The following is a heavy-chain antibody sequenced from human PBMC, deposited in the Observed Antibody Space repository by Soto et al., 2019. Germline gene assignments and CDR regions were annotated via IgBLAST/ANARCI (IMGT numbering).Heavy chain of an antibody. Sequence: SWGSLRLSCADSGFTFISYWISLFRHSPFKGLEWVADIKQDGSEKYYVDSVKGRFTISRDNAKNSLYLQMNSLRADDTAVYYCARVLPGGGYPHDYFDYWGQGTLVTVSS. J-gene: IGHJ4*02. CDR3: ARVLPGGGYPHDYFDY. CDR2: IKQDGSEK. D-gene: IGHD2-15*01. V-gene: IGHV3-7*01. CDR1: GFTFISYW.